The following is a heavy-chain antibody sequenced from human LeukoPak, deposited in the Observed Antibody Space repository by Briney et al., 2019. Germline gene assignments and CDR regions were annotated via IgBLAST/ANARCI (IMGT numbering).Heavy chain of an antibody. Sequence: GGSLRLSCEASGFTFSSYAMSWVRQAPGKGLEWVSAISGSGGSTYYADSVKGRFTISRDNSKNTLYLQMNSLRAEDTAVYYCAKDRQLGIAAAGRLDYWGQGTLVTVSS. CDR2: ISGSGGST. CDR3: AKDRQLGIAAAGRLDY. V-gene: IGHV3-23*01. D-gene: IGHD6-13*01. CDR1: GFTFSSYA. J-gene: IGHJ4*02.